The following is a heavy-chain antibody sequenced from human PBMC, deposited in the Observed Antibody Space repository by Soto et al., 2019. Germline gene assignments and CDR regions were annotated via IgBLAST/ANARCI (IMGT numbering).Heavy chain of an antibody. CDR2: ISAYNGNT. V-gene: IGHV1-18*04. CDR1: GYTFTSYG. Sequence: GASVKVSCKASGYTFTSYGISWVRQAPGQGLEWMGWISAYNGNTNYAQKLQGRVTMTTDTSTSTAYMELRSLRSDDTAVYYCARYSFLFFPKDIVVVPAAPPRPHYNYCGMDVWGKGTTVTVSS. J-gene: IGHJ6*04. D-gene: IGHD2-2*01. CDR3: ARYSFLFFPKDIVVVPAAPPRPHYNYCGMDV.